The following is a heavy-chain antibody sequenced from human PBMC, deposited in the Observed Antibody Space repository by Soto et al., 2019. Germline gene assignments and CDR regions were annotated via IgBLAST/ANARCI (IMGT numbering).Heavy chain of an antibody. Sequence: GGSLRLSCEASGFTFSSYGMHWVRQAPGKGLEWVAVISNDGSNKYYADSVKGRFTISRDNSRNTLHLQMNSLRPEDTAVYYCAKEGRDYYYYFDYWGQGTLVTVSS. J-gene: IGHJ4*02. V-gene: IGHV3-30*18. CDR1: GFTFSSYG. CDR3: AKEGRDYYYYFDY. D-gene: IGHD3-22*01. CDR2: ISNDGSNK.